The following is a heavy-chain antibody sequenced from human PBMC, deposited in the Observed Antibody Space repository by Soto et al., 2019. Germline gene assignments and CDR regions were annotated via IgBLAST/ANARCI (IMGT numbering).Heavy chain of an antibody. CDR3: AKSANWNDLYYYYMDV. CDR1: GFTFSSYA. V-gene: IGHV3-23*01. CDR2: ISGSGGST. Sequence: EVQLLESGGGLVQPGGSLRLSCAASGFTFSSYAMSWVRQAPGKGLEWVSAISGSGGSTYYADSVKGRFTISRDNSKNTLYLQMNSLRAEDTAVYYCAKSANWNDLYYYYMDVWGKGTTVTVSS. D-gene: IGHD1-1*01. J-gene: IGHJ6*03.